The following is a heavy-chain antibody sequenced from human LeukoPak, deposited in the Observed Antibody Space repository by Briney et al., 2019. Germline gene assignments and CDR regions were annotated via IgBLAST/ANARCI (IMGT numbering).Heavy chain of an antibody. CDR1: GFTFSSYE. CDR2: ISGSGGST. V-gene: IGHV3-23*01. J-gene: IGHJ6*03. D-gene: IGHD1-26*01. Sequence: GGSLRLSCAASGFTFSSYEMNWVRQAPGKGLEWVSAISGSGGSTYYADSVKGRFTISRDNSKNTLYLQMNSLRAEDTAVYYCAKVGGGSYRYYYYMDVWGKGTTVTVSS. CDR3: AKVGGGSYRYYYYMDV.